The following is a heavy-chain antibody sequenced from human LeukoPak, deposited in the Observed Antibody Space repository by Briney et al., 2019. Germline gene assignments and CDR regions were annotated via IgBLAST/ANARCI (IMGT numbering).Heavy chain of an antibody. V-gene: IGHV3-30-3*01. CDR3: AKDISEQLVLEAFDI. J-gene: IGHJ3*02. CDR1: GFTFSSYA. D-gene: IGHD6-13*01. Sequence: PGGSLRLSCAASGFTFSSYAMHWVRQAPGKGLEWVAVISYDGSNKYYADSVKGRFTISRDNAKNSLYLQMNSLRAEDTALYYCAKDISEQLVLEAFDIWGQGTMVTVSS. CDR2: ISYDGSNK.